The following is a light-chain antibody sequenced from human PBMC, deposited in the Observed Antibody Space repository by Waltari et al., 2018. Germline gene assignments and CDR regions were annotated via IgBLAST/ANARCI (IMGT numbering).Light chain of an antibody. J-gene: IGLJ2*01. Sequence: QSALTQPASVSGSPGQSITISCTGTSSDIGNYNFFVSWYQHRPAEAPKLIIYEGNVRPSGFSVRFSGSKSGNAASLTISGLQAEDEAHYYCCSYGVRVFFGGGTKLTVL. CDR1: SSDIGNYNFF. CDR2: EGN. CDR3: CSYGVRVF. V-gene: IGLV2-23*01.